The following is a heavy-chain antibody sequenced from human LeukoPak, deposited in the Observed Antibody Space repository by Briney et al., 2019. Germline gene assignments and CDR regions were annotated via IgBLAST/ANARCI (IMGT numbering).Heavy chain of an antibody. D-gene: IGHD3-22*01. J-gene: IGHJ4*02. CDR2: IKQDGSEK. V-gene: IGHV3-7*01. Sequence: TGGSLRLSCAATGFTFGAYWMSWVRQAPGKGLEWVANIKQDGSEKSYVDSVKGRFAVSRDNAIGSLFLQLNSLRVDDTAVYYCAKSARQDDSAYYYMDHWGQGTLVTVSS. CDR1: GFTFGAYW. CDR3: AKSARQDDSAYYYMDH.